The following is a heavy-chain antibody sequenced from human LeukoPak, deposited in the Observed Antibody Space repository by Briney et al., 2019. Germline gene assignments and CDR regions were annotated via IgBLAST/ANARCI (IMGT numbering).Heavy chain of an antibody. J-gene: IGHJ6*02. CDR3: ARYRIAAVLRYYYYGMDV. D-gene: IGHD6-13*01. CDR2: IIPIFGTA. Sequence: SVTVSCKASGGTFSSYAISWVRQAPGQGLEWMGGIIPIFGTANYAQKFQGRVTITADESTSTAYMELSSLRSEDTAVYYCARYRIAAVLRYYYYGMDVWGQGTTVTVSS. CDR1: GGTFSSYA. V-gene: IGHV1-69*13.